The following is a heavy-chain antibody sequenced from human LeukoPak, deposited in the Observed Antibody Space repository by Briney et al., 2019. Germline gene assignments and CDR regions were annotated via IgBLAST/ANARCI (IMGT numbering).Heavy chain of an antibody. CDR1: GFTFTTYA. D-gene: IGHD6-19*01. Sequence: GGSLRLSCAASGFTFTTYAMSWVRQAPGKGLEWVSGIGGSGDNTYYADPVKGRFTISRDSSKNTLYLQMSSLRAEDTAVYYCAKDRSTGWYQFDSWGQGTLVTVSS. V-gene: IGHV3-23*01. J-gene: IGHJ4*02. CDR2: IGGSGDNT. CDR3: AKDRSTGWYQFDS.